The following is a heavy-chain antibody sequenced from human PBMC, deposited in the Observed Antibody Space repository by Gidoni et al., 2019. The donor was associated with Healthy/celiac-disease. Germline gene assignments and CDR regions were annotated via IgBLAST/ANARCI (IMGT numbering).Heavy chain of an antibody. Sequence: QLQLQESGPGLVKPSETLSLTCTVSGGSISSSSYYWGWIRQPPGKGLEWIGSIYYSGSTYYNPSLKSRVTISVDTSKNQFSLKLSSVTAADTAVYYCARHYDYGDYGNPYYFDYWGQGTLVTVSS. D-gene: IGHD4-17*01. J-gene: IGHJ4*02. CDR3: ARHYDYGDYGNPYYFDY. V-gene: IGHV4-39*01. CDR2: IYYSGST. CDR1: GGSISSSSYY.